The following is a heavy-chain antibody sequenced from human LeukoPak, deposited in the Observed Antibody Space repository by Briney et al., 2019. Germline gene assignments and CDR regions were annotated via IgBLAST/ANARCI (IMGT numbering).Heavy chain of an antibody. V-gene: IGHV3-23*01. CDR2: INTSGGTT. CDR3: AKGYNWHDR. J-gene: IGHJ5*02. Sequence: GGSLRLSCAASGFTFSSYGMTWVRQAPGKGLEWVSTINTSGGTTYYTDSVKGRFTGSRDNSKNTLYLQMNSLRAEGTAVYYCAKGYNWHDRWGQGTLVTVSS. CDR1: GFTFSSYG.